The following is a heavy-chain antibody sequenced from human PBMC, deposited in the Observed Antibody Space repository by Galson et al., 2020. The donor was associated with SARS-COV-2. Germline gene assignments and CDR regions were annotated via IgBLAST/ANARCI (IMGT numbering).Heavy chain of an antibody. Sequence: GGSLRLSCAASGFTLSMYVMSWVRQAPGRGLEWVSSMSGSGSNTYYAGSVQGRFTISRDNFKRMLYLQMSSLRVEDTATYYCAKDVGGSHVLIPAARKSDENWMDPWGQGTLVTVSS. CDR1: GFTLSMYV. CDR2: MSGSGSNT. D-gene: IGHD2-2*01. J-gene: IGHJ5*02. CDR3: AKDVGGSHVLIPAARKSDENWMDP. V-gene: IGHV3-23*01.